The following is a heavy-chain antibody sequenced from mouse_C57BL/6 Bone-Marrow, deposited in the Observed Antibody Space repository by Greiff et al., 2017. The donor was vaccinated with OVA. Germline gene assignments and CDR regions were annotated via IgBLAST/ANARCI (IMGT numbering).Heavy chain of an antibody. CDR2: IWRGGST. V-gene: IGHV2-5*01. CDR3: AKNGDYLYYFDY. CDR1: GFSLTSYG. J-gene: IGHJ2*01. D-gene: IGHD1-1*01. Sequence: VQVVESGPGLVQPSQSLSITCTVSGFSLTSYGVHWVRQSPGKGLEWLGVIWRGGSTDSNAALMSRLSITKDNSKSQVFFKMNSLQADDTAIYYCAKNGDYLYYFDYWGQGTTLTVSS.